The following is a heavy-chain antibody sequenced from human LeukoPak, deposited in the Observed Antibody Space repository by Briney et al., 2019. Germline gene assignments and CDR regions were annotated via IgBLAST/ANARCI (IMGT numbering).Heavy chain of an antibody. D-gene: IGHD3-16*02. V-gene: IGHV1-69*13. CDR1: GGTFSSYA. CDR2: IIPIFGTA. CDR3: ARALLRLGELSFAYYFDY. Sequence: SVKVSCKASGGTFSSYAISWVRQAPGQGLEWMGGIIPIFGTANYAQKFQGRVTITADESTSTAYMELSSLRSEDTAVYYCARALLRLGELSFAYYFDYWGQGTLVTVSS. J-gene: IGHJ4*02.